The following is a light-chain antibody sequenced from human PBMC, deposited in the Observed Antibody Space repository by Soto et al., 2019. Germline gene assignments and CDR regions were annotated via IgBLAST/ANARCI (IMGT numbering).Light chain of an antibody. Sequence: DIQMTQSPSTLSASLGDSVTITCRASQSISSWLAWYQQKTGKAPKLLIYDDSSLESGVPSRFSGSGSGTELTLTISRLQPDDFATYYCQQYNSYSGTCGQGTKVDIK. J-gene: IGKJ1*01. CDR2: DDS. CDR1: QSISSW. CDR3: QQYNSYSGT. V-gene: IGKV1-5*01.